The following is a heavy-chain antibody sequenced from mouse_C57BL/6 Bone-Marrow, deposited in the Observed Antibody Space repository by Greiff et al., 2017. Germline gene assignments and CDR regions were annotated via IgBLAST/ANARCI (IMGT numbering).Heavy chain of an antibody. J-gene: IGHJ1*03. Sequence: EVKLVESGGGLVQSGRSLRLSCATSGFTFSDFYMEWVRQAPGKGLEWIAASRNKANDYTTEYSASVKGRFIVSRDTSQSILYLQMNALRAEDTAIYYCARDHYYGSSRYWYFDVWGTGTTVTVSS. V-gene: IGHV7-1*01. D-gene: IGHD1-1*01. CDR2: SRNKANDYTT. CDR1: GFTFSDFY. CDR3: ARDHYYGSSRYWYFDV.